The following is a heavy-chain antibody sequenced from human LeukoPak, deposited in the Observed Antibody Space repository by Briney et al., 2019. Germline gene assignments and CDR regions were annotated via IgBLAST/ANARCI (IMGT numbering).Heavy chain of an antibody. CDR1: GGTFSSYV. Sequence: GAAVKVSCKAPGGTFSSYVISWVRQAPGQGLEWMGGTIPIFGTADYAQKFQGRVTITTDESTSTAYMELSSLRYEDTAVYYCARESGGATITSGSYYYYYMDVWGKGTTVTVSS. J-gene: IGHJ6*03. CDR3: ARESGGATITSGSYYYYYMDV. CDR2: TIPIFGTA. V-gene: IGHV1-69*05. D-gene: IGHD5-12*01.